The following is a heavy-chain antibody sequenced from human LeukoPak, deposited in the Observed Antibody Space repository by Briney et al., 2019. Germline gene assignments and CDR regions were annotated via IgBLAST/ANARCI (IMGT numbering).Heavy chain of an antibody. D-gene: IGHD2-15*01. CDR3: AKDRERYCSGGSCYLFDY. Sequence: PGGSLRLSCAASGFTFSSYGMHWVRQAPGKGLEWVAVISYDGSNKYYADSVKGRFTISRDNSKNTLYLQMNSLRAEGTAVYYCAKDRERYCSGGSCYLFDYWGQGTLVTVSS. V-gene: IGHV3-30*18. J-gene: IGHJ4*02. CDR2: ISYDGSNK. CDR1: GFTFSSYG.